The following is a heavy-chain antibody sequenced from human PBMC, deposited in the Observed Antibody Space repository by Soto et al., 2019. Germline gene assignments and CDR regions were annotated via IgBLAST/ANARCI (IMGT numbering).Heavy chain of an antibody. J-gene: IGHJ5*02. CDR2: IYYSGST. CDR1: GGSISSGDYY. V-gene: IGHV4-30-4*01. D-gene: IGHD3-3*01. CDR3: ARGFWSGYFWIDP. Sequence: SETLSLTCTVSGGSISSGDYYWSWIRQPPGKGLEWIGYIYYSGSTYYNPSLKSRVTISVDTSKNQFSLKLSSVTAADTAVYYCARGFWSGYFWIDPWGQGTLVTVST.